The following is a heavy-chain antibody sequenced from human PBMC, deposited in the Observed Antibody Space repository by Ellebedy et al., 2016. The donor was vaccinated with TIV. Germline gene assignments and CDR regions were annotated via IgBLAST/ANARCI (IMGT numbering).Heavy chain of an antibody. V-gene: IGHV3-30*03. J-gene: IGHJ4*02. Sequence: GESLKISCEASGFTFSSYYMHWVRQAPGKGLEWVANISNDGRSKKHGDSVRGRFTISRDNSKSTLYLQMDSLRDDDTAVYYCAPGGTTKVKKGFGYWGQGTLVTVSS. CDR2: ISNDGRSK. CDR1: GFTFSSYY. CDR3: APGGTTKVKKGFGY. D-gene: IGHD3-16*01.